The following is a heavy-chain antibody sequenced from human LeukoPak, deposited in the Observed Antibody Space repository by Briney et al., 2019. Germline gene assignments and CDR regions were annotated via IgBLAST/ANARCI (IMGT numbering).Heavy chain of an antibody. J-gene: IGHJ4*02. CDR2: INHSGIT. CDR1: GGSFSGDY. V-gene: IGHV4-34*01. D-gene: IGHD1-26*01. Sequence: SETLSLTCAVYGGSFSGDYWIWIRQTPEKGLQGIGEINHSGITNYNPSFKGRGPISVDTSKNQFSLKLSSVTPADTAIYYCAKAPGWPAGRSGSLLYWGQGTLVTVSS. CDR3: AKAPGWPAGRSGSLLY.